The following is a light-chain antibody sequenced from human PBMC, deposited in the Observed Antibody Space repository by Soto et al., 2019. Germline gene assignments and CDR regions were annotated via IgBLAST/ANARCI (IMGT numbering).Light chain of an antibody. CDR3: QHCENRPHT. CDR1: QDISNY. J-gene: IGKJ3*01. V-gene: IGKV1-39*01. CDR2: AAS. Sequence: SPFAVSSYVKDRVTITCQASQDISNYLNWCQQKPWKAPKLLIYAASSLQSGVPSRFSGSGSGTDFTLTICDLQPEDCTSYSCQHCENRPHTFCDGT.